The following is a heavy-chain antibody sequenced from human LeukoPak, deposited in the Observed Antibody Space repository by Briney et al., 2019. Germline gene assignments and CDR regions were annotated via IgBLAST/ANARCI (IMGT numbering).Heavy chain of an antibody. D-gene: IGHD6-6*01. CDR3: AREEYSSSSHV. Sequence: PSETLSLTCTVSGGSISSGDYYWSWIRQPPGKGLEWIGYIYYSGSTYYNPSLKSRVTISVDTSKNQFFLKLSSVTAADTALYYCAREEYSSSSHVWGKGTTVTVSS. CDR1: GGSISSGDYY. V-gene: IGHV4-30-4*08. J-gene: IGHJ6*04. CDR2: IYYSGST.